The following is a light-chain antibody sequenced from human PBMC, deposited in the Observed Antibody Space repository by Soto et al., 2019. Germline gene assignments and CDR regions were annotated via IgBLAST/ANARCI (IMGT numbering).Light chain of an antibody. J-gene: IGKJ1*01. CDR1: ESVSNDH. V-gene: IGKV3-20*01. CDR2: GAS. CDR3: QQYGSTPPT. Sequence: EIVLTQSPGTLSLSPGERATLSCRASESVSNDHLAWYQRKPGHDPRLLIYGASYRATDIAYRFSGSGSGTDFTLTIARLEAEDFAVYICQQYGSTPPTFGLGTKVEI.